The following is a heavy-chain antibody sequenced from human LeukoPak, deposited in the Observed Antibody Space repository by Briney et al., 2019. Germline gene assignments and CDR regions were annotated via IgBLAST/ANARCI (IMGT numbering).Heavy chain of an antibody. CDR1: GFIFDDYG. CDR3: ARAFKYSMSGYYFDY. V-gene: IGHV3-20*04. Sequence: GGSLRLSCAASGFIFDDYGMSWVRQAPGKGLEWVSGINWNGGSTGYGDSVKGRFTISRDNAKNSLYLQMNSLRAEDTALYYCARAFKYSMSGYYFDYWGQGTLVTVSS. D-gene: IGHD2-21*01. J-gene: IGHJ4*02. CDR2: INWNGGST.